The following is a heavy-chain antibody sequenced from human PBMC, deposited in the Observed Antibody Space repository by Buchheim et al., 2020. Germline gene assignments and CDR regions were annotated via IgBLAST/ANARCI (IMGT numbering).Heavy chain of an antibody. CDR2: ISSSSSTI. Sequence: EVQLVESGGGLVQPGGSLRLSCAASGFTFSSYSMNWVRQAPGKGLEWVSYISSSSSTIYYAESVKGRFTISRDNAKNSLYLQMNSLRAEDTAVYYCASLGGSYFRGYFDLWGRGTL. D-gene: IGHD1-26*01. V-gene: IGHV3-48*01. CDR3: ASLGGSYFRGYFDL. CDR1: GFTFSSYS. J-gene: IGHJ2*01.